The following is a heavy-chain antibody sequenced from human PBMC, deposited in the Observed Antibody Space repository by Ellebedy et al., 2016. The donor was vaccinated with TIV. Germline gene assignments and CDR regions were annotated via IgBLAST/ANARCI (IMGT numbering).Heavy chain of an antibody. CDR2: IYYSGST. CDR3: ARHGGSVRHVVPYYYDGMDV. V-gene: IGHV4-39*01. D-gene: IGHD3-10*01. CDR1: GGSISSSSYY. Sequence: SETLSLXXTVSGGSISSSSYYWGWIRQPPGKGLEWIGSIYYSGSTYYNPSLKSRVTISVDTSKNQFSLKLGSVTAADTAVYYCARHGGSVRHVVPYYYDGMDVWGQGTTVTVSS. J-gene: IGHJ6*02.